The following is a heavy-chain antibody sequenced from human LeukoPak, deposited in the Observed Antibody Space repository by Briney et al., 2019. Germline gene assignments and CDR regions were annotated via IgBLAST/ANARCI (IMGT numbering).Heavy chain of an antibody. D-gene: IGHD1-14*01. CDR3: ARGNPLDY. Sequence: SETLSLTCTVSGGSMSSGSYYWNWLRQPAGMGLEWIGRIYTSESTNYNPSLKSRVTISLDASKKQFSLKLTSVTAADSAVYYCARGNPLDYWGQGTLVTVSS. CDR1: GGSMSSGSYY. CDR2: IYTSEST. V-gene: IGHV4-61*02. J-gene: IGHJ4*02.